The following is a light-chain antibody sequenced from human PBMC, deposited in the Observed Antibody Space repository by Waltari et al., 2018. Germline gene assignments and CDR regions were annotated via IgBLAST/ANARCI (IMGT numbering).Light chain of an antibody. V-gene: IGLV1-51*01. CDR1: SSNTAHPY. CDR3: ETWDSILSAGI. J-gene: IGLJ2*01. CDR2: DNN. Sequence: QSVLTQPPSVSAAPGQKVTIYCSGSSSNTAHPYLSWYQRFPGTAPKLLIYDNNDRPSGIPDRFSGSTSGTSASLGITGLQTGDEADYYCETWDSILSAGIFGGGTKLTVL.